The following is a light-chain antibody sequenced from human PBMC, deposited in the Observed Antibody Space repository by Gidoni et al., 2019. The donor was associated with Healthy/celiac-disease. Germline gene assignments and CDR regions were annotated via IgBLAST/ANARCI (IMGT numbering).Light chain of an antibody. CDR2: GAS. CDR1: QSVSSSY. V-gene: IGKV3-20*01. CDR3: QQYGSSPWT. Sequence: EIGLTQAPGTLSLSPGERATLSCRASQSVSSSYLAWYQQKPGQAPRLLIYGASSRATGIPDRFSGSGSGTDFTLPISSLEPEDFVVYYCQQYGSSPWTFGQXTKVEIK. J-gene: IGKJ1*01.